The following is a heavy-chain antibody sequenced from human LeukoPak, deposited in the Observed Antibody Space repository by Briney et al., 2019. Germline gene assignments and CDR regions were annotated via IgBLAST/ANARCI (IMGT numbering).Heavy chain of an antibody. J-gene: IGHJ4*02. Sequence: GGSLRLSCSASGFTFSIYTMYWVRQAPGKGLEYISTIGGSGNGYSTYYADSVKGRFTISRDNSKSTLYLQMSSLRTEDTAVYYCVKDFGRVLGTPDYWGQGTLVTVPS. D-gene: IGHD3-16*01. CDR3: VKDFGRVLGTPDY. CDR2: IGGSGNGYST. CDR1: GFTFSIYT. V-gene: IGHV3-64D*06.